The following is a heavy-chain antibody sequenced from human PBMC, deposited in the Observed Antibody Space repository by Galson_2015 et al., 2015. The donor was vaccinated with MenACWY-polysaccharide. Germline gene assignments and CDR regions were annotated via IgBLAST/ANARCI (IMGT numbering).Heavy chain of an antibody. CDR3: ARGGSGYYDYFDY. Sequence: ETLSLTCTVSGGSIGTYYWSWIRHPPGKGLEWIGFIYYSGITEYSPSLKSRVTMSVNTSKNQFSLNLSSVTAADTAVYYCARGGSGYYDYFDYWGQGTLVTVSS. V-gene: IGHV4-59*01. CDR1: GGSIGTYY. D-gene: IGHD3-3*01. J-gene: IGHJ4*02. CDR2: IYYSGIT.